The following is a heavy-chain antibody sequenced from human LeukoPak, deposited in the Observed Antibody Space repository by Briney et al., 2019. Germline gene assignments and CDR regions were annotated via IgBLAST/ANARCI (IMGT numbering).Heavy chain of an antibody. V-gene: IGHV3-23*01. CDR1: GFTFSNYG. CDR2: ISGSGGST. CDR3: AKSMTLQWRGFFDL. J-gene: IGHJ2*01. Sequence: GGSLRLSCAASGFTFSNYGMSWLRQAPGKGLEWVSAISGSGGSTYYADSVRGRFTISRDNSKNTLYLQKNSLRADDTAIYYCAKSMTLQWRGFFDLWGRGTHVTVSS. D-gene: IGHD6-19*01.